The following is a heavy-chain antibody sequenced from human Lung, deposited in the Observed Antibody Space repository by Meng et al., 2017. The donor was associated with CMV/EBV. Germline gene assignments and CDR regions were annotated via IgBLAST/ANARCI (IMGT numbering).Heavy chain of an antibody. J-gene: IGHJ4*02. D-gene: IGHD3-22*01. V-gene: IGHV1-8*01. CDR3: ARGHRDAEYDSTGYWVY. CDR1: GYTFTNYD. Sequence: QVQLVQSGAEVKKPGASVRVSCKAAGYTFTNYDINWVRQAPGQGLEWLGWMNPKNGRTGFVQKFQGRVSMTMDTSISTAFMELTSLRSEDTAVYYCARGHRDAEYDSTGYWVYWGQGTLVTVSS. CDR2: MNPKNGRT.